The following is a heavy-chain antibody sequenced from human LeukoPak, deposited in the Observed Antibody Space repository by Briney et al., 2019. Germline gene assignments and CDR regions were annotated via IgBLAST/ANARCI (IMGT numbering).Heavy chain of an antibody. D-gene: IGHD5-18*01. CDR1: GYTFTNYG. V-gene: IGHV1-69*05. CDR3: AGLNPQLSGYSYGSDY. CDR2: IIPTFGTA. Sequence: GASVKVSCKASGYTFTNYGVSWVRQAPGQGLEWMGGIIPTFGTANYAQKFQGRVTITTDESTSTAYMELSSLRSEDTAVYYCAGLNPQLSGYSYGSDYWGQGTLVTVSS. J-gene: IGHJ4*02.